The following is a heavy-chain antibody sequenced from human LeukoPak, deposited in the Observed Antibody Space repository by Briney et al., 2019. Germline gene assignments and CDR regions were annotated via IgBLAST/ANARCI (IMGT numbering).Heavy chain of an antibody. J-gene: IGHJ6*03. CDR2: IRYDGSNK. V-gene: IGHV3-30*02. Sequence: GGSLRLSCAASGFTFSSYGMHWVRQAPGKGLEWVAFIRYDGSNKYYADSVKGRFTISRDNSKNTLYLQMNSLRAGDTAVYYCAKGIDKYYYYYMDVWGKGTTVTVSS. CDR1: GFTFSSYG. CDR3: AKGIDKYYYYYMDV.